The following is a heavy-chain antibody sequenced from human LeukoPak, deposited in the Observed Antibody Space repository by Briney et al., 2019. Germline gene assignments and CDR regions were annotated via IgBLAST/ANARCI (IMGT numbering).Heavy chain of an antibody. Sequence: PGGSLRLSCAASGFTFSSYAMSWVRQAPGKGLEWVSGISGSGSSTYYADSVKGRLTISRDNSKNTLYLQMNSLRAEDTAVYYCATRLRKIWPDAFDIWGQGTMVTVSS. D-gene: IGHD4-17*01. CDR2: ISGSGSST. J-gene: IGHJ3*02. V-gene: IGHV3-23*01. CDR1: GFTFSSYA. CDR3: ATRLRKIWPDAFDI.